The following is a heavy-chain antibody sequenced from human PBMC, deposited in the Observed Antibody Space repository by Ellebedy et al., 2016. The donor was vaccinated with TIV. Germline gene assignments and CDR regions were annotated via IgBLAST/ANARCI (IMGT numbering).Heavy chain of an antibody. CDR2: IQQDGSET. V-gene: IGHV3-7*01. CDR3: ARANTGYCSSSNCYNDLDS. D-gene: IGHD2-2*02. CDR1: GFTFSIYW. Sequence: GGSLRLSXAGSGFTFSIYWMTWVRQAPGKGLEWVANIQQDGSETYYADSVKGRFTISRDNAKYSLYLQMNSLRAGDTAVYYCARANTGYCSSSNCYNDLDSWGQGTLVTVSS. J-gene: IGHJ4*02.